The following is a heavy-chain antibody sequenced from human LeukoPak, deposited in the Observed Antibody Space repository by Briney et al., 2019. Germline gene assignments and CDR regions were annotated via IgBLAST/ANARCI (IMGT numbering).Heavy chain of an antibody. CDR3: ARVGPRPYYYYYYGMDV. CDR1: GGSISSYY. J-gene: IGHJ6*02. D-gene: IGHD3-10*01. V-gene: IGHV4-59*01. Sequence: KASETLSLTCTVSGGSISSYYWSWIRQPPGKGLEWIGYIYYSGSTNYNPSLKSRVTISVDTSKNQFSLKLSSVTAADTAVYYCARVGPRPYYYYYYGMDVWGQGTTVTVSS. CDR2: IYYSGST.